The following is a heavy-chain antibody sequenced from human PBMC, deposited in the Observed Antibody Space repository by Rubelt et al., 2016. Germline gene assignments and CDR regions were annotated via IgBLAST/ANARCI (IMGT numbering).Heavy chain of an antibody. D-gene: IGHD3-10*01. Sequence: QLQLQESGPGLVKPSETLSLTCTVSGGSISSSSYYWGWIRQPPGKGLEWIGSIYYSGSTNYNPSLKSRVTISEDTSKNQCSLKLSSVTAADTAVYYCARHGRMGRGSGSYSNNAFDIWGQGTMVTVSS. V-gene: IGHV4-39*01. CDR1: GGSISSSSYY. J-gene: IGHJ3*02. CDR3: ARHGRMGRGSGSYSNNAFDI. CDR2: IYYSGST.